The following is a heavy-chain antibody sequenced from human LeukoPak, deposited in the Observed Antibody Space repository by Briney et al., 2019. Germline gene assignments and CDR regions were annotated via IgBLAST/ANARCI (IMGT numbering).Heavy chain of an antibody. Sequence: SETLSLTCAVYGGSFSGYYWSWIRQPPGKGLEWIGEINHSGSTNYNPSLKSRVTMSVDTSKNQFSLKLSSVTAADTAVYYCARSRIAAAGTKAWFDPWGQGTLVTVSS. CDR3: ARSRIAAAGTKAWFDP. CDR2: INHSGST. CDR1: GGSFSGYY. J-gene: IGHJ5*02. V-gene: IGHV4-34*01. D-gene: IGHD6-13*01.